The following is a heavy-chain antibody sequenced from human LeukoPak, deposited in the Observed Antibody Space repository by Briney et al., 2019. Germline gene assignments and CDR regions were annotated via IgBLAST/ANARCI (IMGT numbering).Heavy chain of an antibody. CDR3: ARRPRNSGSYDGPSGLDY. CDR1: GRSFSGYY. CDR2: INHSGST. D-gene: IGHD1-26*01. V-gene: IGHV4-34*01. J-gene: IGHJ4*02. Sequence: SETLSLTCAVYGRSFSGYYWSWIRQPPGKGLDWIGEINHSGSTNYNPSLKSRVTISVDTSRNQFSLKLSSVTAADTAVYYCARRPRNSGSYDGPSGLDYWSQGTLVTVSS.